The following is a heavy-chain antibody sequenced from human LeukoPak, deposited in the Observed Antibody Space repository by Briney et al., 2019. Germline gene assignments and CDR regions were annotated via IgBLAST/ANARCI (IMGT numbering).Heavy chain of an antibody. V-gene: IGHV3-48*04. CDR3: ARVGLGITIFGVVKNAFDI. CDR2: IGRGI. D-gene: IGHD3-3*01. CDR1: GFTFSTYS. Sequence: GGSLRLSCTASGFTFSTYSLNWVRQAPGKGLEWVSHIGRGITYADSVKGRFTISRDNAKNSLYLQMNSLRAEDTAVYYCARVGLGITIFGVVKNAFDIWGQGTMVTVSS. J-gene: IGHJ3*02.